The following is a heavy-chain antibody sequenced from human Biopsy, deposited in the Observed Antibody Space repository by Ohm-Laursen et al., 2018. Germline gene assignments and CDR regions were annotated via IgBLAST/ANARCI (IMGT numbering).Heavy chain of an antibody. CDR1: GGSITSRTHY. D-gene: IGHD5-24*01. CDR3: ARGGFGLDGYNSH. Sequence: TLSLTCALSGGSITSRTHYWSWIRQPPGKGLEWIGYIYYSGIAANYNPSLKGRVTISVDTSKRQFSLRLTSATAADTAVYYCARGGFGLDGYNSHWGQGILVTVSS. V-gene: IGHV4-61*01. CDR2: IYYSGIA. J-gene: IGHJ4*02.